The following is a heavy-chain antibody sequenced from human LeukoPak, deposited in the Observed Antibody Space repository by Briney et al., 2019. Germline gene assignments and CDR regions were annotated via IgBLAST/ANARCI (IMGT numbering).Heavy chain of an antibody. Sequence: GGSLRLSCAASGFTFSTYEMNWVRQAPGKWLEWVSYISGTGTTIYYADSVKGRFTISRDNAKNSLYLQMNSLRAEDTAVYYCARVVRDGYNRIDYWGQGTLVTVSS. J-gene: IGHJ4*02. CDR3: ARVVRDGYNRIDY. CDR2: ISGTGTTI. D-gene: IGHD5-24*01. CDR1: GFTFSTYE. V-gene: IGHV3-48*03.